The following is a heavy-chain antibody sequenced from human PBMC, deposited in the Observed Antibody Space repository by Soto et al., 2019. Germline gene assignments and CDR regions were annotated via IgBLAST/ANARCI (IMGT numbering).Heavy chain of an antibody. CDR3: ARDGYCTNGVRYNFAY. Sequence: GGSLRLCCAASGFTFSSYGMHWVRQAPGKGLEWVAVIWYDGSNKYYADSVKGRFTISRDNSKNTLYLQMNSLRAEDTAVYYCARDGYCTNGVRYNFAYWGQGTLVTVSS. CDR1: GFTFSSYG. J-gene: IGHJ4*02. D-gene: IGHD2-8*01. V-gene: IGHV3-33*01. CDR2: IWYDGSNK.